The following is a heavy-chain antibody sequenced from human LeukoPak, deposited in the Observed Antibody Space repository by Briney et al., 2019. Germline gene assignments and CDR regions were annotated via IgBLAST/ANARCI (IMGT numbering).Heavy chain of an antibody. J-gene: IGHJ1*01. D-gene: IGHD5-24*01. CDR2: IYYTGCT. CDR3: ARWANRRDGYKRGSSGYFQH. Sequence: SETLSLTCTVSGGSISSYYWSWIRQPPGKGLEWIGYIYYTGCTDYNPSLKSRVAISVDTSKNQFSLKLSSVTAADTAVYYCARWANRRDGYKRGSSGYFQHWGQGTLVTVSS. CDR1: GGSISSYY. V-gene: IGHV4-59*12.